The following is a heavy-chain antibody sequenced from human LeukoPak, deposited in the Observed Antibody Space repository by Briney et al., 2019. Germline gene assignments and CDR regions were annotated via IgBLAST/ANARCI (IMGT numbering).Heavy chain of an antibody. CDR3: ARVSGPGTRGRRVRAPHYFDY. J-gene: IGHJ4*02. Sequence: GGSLRLSCAASGFTFSSYGMHWVRQAPGKGLEWVAVIWYDGSNKYYADSVKGRFTISRDNSKNTLYLQMNSLRAEDTAVYYCARVSGPGTRGRRVRAPHYFDYWGQGTLVTVSS. D-gene: IGHD3-10*01. CDR2: IWYDGSNK. V-gene: IGHV3-33*01. CDR1: GFTFSSYG.